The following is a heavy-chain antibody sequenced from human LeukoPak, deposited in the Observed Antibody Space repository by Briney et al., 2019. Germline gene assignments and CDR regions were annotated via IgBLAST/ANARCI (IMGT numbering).Heavy chain of an antibody. CDR3: ARLTVTDNTDY. Sequence: RGSLRLSCAASGFTFSSYAMHWVRQAPGKGLEWVAVISYDGSNKYYADSVKGRFTISRDNAKNTLHLQMNSLRAEDTAVYYCARLTVTDNTDYWGQGTLVTVSS. CDR1: GFTFSSYA. V-gene: IGHV3-30*04. J-gene: IGHJ4*02. CDR2: ISYDGSNK. D-gene: IGHD4-17*01.